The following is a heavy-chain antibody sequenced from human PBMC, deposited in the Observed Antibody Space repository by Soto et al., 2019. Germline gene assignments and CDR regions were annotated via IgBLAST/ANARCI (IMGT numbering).Heavy chain of an antibody. CDR3: ARDPMRYPTYFDY. D-gene: IGHD1-1*01. CDR1: GGSISSGGYY. CDR2: IYHSGNT. Sequence: QVQLQESGPGLVKPSETLSLTCTVSGGSISSGGYYWSWIRQHPGKGLEWIGYIYHSGNTHYNPSLKSRVTRSVDKSKNQFSLKLSSVTAADTAVYYCARDPMRYPTYFDYWGQGTLVTVSS. J-gene: IGHJ4*02. V-gene: IGHV4-31*03.